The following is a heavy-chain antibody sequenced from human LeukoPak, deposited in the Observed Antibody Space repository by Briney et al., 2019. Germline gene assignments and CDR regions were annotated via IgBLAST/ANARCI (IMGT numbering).Heavy chain of an antibody. V-gene: IGHV3-23*01. CDR2: IFPSGGEI. CDR1: GFTFSTFA. CDR3: ARTPSGSYSYYYYYMDV. J-gene: IGHJ6*03. Sequence: PGGSLRLSCAASGFTFSTFAMIWVRQPPGKGLEWVSSIFPSGGEIHYADSVRGRFTISRDNSKSTLSLQMNSLRAEDTAIYYCARTPSGSYSYYYYYMDVWGKGTTVTVSS. D-gene: IGHD1-26*01.